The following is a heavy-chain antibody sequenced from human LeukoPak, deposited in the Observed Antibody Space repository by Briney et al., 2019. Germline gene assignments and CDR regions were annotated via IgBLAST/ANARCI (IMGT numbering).Heavy chain of an antibody. Sequence: ASVKVSCKASGYTFTSYYMHWVRQAPGQGLEWMGWISAYNGNTNYAQKLQGRVTMTTDTSTSTAYMELRSLRSDDTAVYYCARASGQRWLLDFDYWGQGTLVTVSS. CDR1: GYTFTSYY. D-gene: IGHD6-19*01. J-gene: IGHJ4*02. CDR3: ARASGQRWLLDFDY. CDR2: ISAYNGNT. V-gene: IGHV1-18*04.